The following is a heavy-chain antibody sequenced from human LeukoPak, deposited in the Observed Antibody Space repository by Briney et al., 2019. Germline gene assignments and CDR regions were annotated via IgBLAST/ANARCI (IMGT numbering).Heavy chain of an antibody. CDR2: ISSSSTI. V-gene: IGHV3-48*01. J-gene: IGHJ4*02. CDR1: GFTFSSYS. D-gene: IGHD4-11*01. Sequence: GGSLRLSCAASGFTFSSYSMNWVRQAPGKGLEWVSYISSSSTIYYADSVKGRFTISRDNAKNSLYLQMNSLRAEDTAVYYCARLDYSNYYFDYWGQGTLVTVSS. CDR3: ARLDYSNYYFDY.